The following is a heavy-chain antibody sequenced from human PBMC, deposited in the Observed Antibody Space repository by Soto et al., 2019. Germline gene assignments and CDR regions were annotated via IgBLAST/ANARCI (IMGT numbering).Heavy chain of an antibody. Sequence: SRTLSLTCAISGDSVSSNSAAWNWIRQSPSRGLEWLGRTYYRSKWYNDYAVSVKSRITINPDTSKNSLYLQLNSLRDEDTSVYYCARDRASGFDYWGQGTLVTVSS. CDR3: ARDRASGFDY. CDR1: GDSVSSNSAA. D-gene: IGHD3-10*01. CDR2: TYYRSKWYN. J-gene: IGHJ4*02. V-gene: IGHV6-1*01.